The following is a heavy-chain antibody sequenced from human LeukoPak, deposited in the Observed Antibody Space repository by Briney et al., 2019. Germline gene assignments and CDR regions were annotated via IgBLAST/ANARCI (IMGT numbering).Heavy chain of an antibody. CDR2: MLYTVNT. CDR1: VGSYIGRSYD. V-gene: IGHV4-39*01. Sequence: PETLSLSSMFSVGSYIGRSYDGGGIRDPPGKGLEGFVSMLYTVNTYHNPSLKSRVTIAADTSKCQFSLRLNSVTAADTAVYYCVVPSLGGWVVPFPCWGEGFLATLSS. J-gene: IGHJ4*02. CDR3: VVPSLGGWVVPFPC. D-gene: IGHD3-16*01.